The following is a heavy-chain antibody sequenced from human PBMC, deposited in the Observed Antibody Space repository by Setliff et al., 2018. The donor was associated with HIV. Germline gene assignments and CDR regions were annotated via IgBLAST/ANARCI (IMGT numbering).Heavy chain of an antibody. Sequence: ASVKVSCKASGGTFRSKGISWVRQAPGQGLEWMGGIIPIFGTPDYAQKFQGRITITADESTSTAYMELRSLRSEDTAVYYCARGGVYYYDSSGWSMDYWGQGTLVTVSS. CDR1: GGTFRSKG. V-gene: IGHV1-69*13. CDR2: IIPIFGTP. CDR3: ARGGVYYYDSSGWSMDY. D-gene: IGHD3-22*01. J-gene: IGHJ4*02.